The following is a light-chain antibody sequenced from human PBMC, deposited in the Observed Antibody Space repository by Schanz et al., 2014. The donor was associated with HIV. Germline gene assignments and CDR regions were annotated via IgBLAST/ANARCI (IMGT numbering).Light chain of an antibody. Sequence: EIVLTQSPGILSLSPGEVGTLSCRASQSISTHLAWYQQKPGQAPTLLIYGASKRATGIPDRFIGGGSGTDFTLTINRLEPEDFAVYFCQSYAGSFGPGTKVD. CDR1: QSISTH. CDR3: QSYAGS. J-gene: IGKJ3*01. V-gene: IGKV3-20*01. CDR2: GAS.